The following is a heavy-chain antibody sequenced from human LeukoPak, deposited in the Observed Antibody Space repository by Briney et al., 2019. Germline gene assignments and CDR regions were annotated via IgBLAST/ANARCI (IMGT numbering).Heavy chain of an antibody. J-gene: IGHJ4*02. V-gene: IGHV1-2*02. CDR3: VREGRDSSGWYVGY. D-gene: IGHD6-19*01. CDR1: GYTFTGYY. Sequence: ASVKVSCKASGYTFTGYYIHWVRQAPGQGLEWMGWTNPNSGGTKYAQKFQGRVTMTRDTSIRTAYMELSSLRSDDTAVYYCVREGRDSSGWYVGYWGQGTLVTVSS. CDR2: TNPNSGGT.